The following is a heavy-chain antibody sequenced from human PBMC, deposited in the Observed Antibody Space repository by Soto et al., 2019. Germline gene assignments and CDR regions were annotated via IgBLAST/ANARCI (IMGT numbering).Heavy chain of an antibody. CDR2: IWYDGSNK. J-gene: IGHJ4*02. D-gene: IGHD2-21*02. CDR1: GFTFSSYG. V-gene: IGHV3-33*01. CDR3: AREDGGNSNFDY. Sequence: GGSLRLSCAASGFTFSSYGMHWVRQAPGKGLEWVAVIWYDGSNKYYADSVKGRFTISRDNSKNTLYLQMNSLRAEDTAVYYCAREDGGNSNFDYWGQGTLVTVSS.